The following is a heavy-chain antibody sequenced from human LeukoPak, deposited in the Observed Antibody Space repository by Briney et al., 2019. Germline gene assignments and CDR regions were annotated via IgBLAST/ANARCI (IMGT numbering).Heavy chain of an antibody. Sequence: SGGSLRLSCAASGFTFSNAWMSWVRQAPGKGLEWLGHIKSEGEGATTDYAAPAKGRFAISRDDSKNMIYLQMSSLKIDDTAIYYCIAHFPYFYGFDVWGKGTTVTVSS. CDR1: GFTFSNAW. CDR2: IKSEGEGATT. J-gene: IGHJ6*04. V-gene: IGHV3-15*01. CDR3: IAHFPYFYGFDV. D-gene: IGHD3-3*02.